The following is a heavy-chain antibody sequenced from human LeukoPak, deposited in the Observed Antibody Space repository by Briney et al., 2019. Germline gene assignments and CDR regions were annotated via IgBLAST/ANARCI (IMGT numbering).Heavy chain of an antibody. Sequence: GGSLRLSCAASGFTFSSYAMHWVRQAPGKGLEWVAVISYDGSNKYYADSVKGRFTISRDNSKNTLYLQMNSLRAEDTAVYYCARDLMIAYYFDYWGQGTLVTVSS. CDR3: ARDLMIAYYFDY. D-gene: IGHD3-22*01. CDR1: GFTFSSYA. J-gene: IGHJ4*02. V-gene: IGHV3-30-3*01. CDR2: ISYDGSNK.